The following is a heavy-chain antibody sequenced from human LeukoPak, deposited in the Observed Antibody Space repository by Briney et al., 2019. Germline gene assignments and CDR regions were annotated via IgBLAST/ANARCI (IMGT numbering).Heavy chain of an antibody. D-gene: IGHD6-13*01. Sequence: PGGSLRLSCAASGFIFRNYGMNWVRQAPGKGLEWLSGISPRGGGTYYADSVKGRFTISRDNSKNTLYLQMNSLRAEDTAVYYCAKDRNFEAAAEEGASVWGQGTLVTVSS. J-gene: IGHJ4*02. CDR1: GFIFRNYG. CDR3: AKDRNFEAAAEEGASV. V-gene: IGHV3-23*01. CDR2: ISPRGGGT.